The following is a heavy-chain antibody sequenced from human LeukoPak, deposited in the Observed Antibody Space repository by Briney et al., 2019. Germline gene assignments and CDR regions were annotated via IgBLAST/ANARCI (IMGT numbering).Heavy chain of an antibody. CDR3: ARGQKTKGTTVTTNWFDP. CDR2: IYYSGST. CDR1: GGSISSYY. V-gene: IGHV4-59*12. Sequence: PSETLSLTCTVSGGSISSYYWSWIRQPPGKGLEWIGYIYYSGSTNYNPSLKSRVTISVDTSKNQFSLKLSSVTAADTAVYYCARGQKTKGTTVTTNWFDPWGQGTLVTVSS. D-gene: IGHD4-17*01. J-gene: IGHJ5*02.